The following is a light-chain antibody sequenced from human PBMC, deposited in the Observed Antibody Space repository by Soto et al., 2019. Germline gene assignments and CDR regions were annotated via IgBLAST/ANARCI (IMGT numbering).Light chain of an antibody. CDR1: SSDIGAYDY. CDR2: EVN. Sequence: QSALTQPGSLSGSPGQSITISCTGTSSDIGAYDYVSWFQQHPGKAPKLMISEVNNRPSGVSNRFSGSKSGNTAYLTISGLPVEDEAEYFCFSSTTTSTHVFGNGTKVTVL. J-gene: IGLJ1*01. V-gene: IGLV2-14*01. CDR3: FSSTTTSTHV.